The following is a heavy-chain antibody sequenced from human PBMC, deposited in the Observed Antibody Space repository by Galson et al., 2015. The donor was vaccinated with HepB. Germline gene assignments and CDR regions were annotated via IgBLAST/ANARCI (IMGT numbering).Heavy chain of an antibody. V-gene: IGHV3-48*01. J-gene: IGHJ4*02. D-gene: IGHD4-17*01. CDR3: ARSLYGDFPSDFDY. CDR2: ISSSSSTI. Sequence: SLRLSCAASGFTFSSYSMNWVRQAPGKGLEWVSYISSSSSTIYYADSVKGRFTISRDDAKNSLYLQMNSLRAEDTAVYYCARSLYGDFPSDFDYWGQGTLVTVSS. CDR1: GFTFSSYS.